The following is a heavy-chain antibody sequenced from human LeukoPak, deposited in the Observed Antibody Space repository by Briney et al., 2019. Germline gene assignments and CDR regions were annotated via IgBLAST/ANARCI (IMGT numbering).Heavy chain of an antibody. Sequence: GESLKISCKGSGFRFTTYWIGWVRQMPGKGLEWMGIIYPGDSDTRNSPTFQDQVTISADKSITTAYLQWSSLKASDTAMYYCARHGAGWNGDDYYFDFWGQGTLVTVTS. CDR3: ARHGAGWNGDDYYFDF. CDR2: IYPGDSDT. V-gene: IGHV5-51*01. J-gene: IGHJ4*02. D-gene: IGHD1-1*01. CDR1: GFRFTTYW.